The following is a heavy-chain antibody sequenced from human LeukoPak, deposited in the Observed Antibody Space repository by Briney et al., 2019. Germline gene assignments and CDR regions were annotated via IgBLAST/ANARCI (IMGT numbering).Heavy chain of an antibody. D-gene: IGHD1-26*01. J-gene: IGHJ4*02. CDR3: ARGGSYVHY. CDR1: GFTFNSSE. CDR2: INSGGSAI. Sequence: GGSLRLSCAASGFTFNSSEMNWVRQAPGKGLEWVSYINSGGSAIYSADSVKGRFTISRDNAKNSLCLQMNSLRADDTAVYYCARGGSYVHYWGQGTLVTVSS. V-gene: IGHV3-48*03.